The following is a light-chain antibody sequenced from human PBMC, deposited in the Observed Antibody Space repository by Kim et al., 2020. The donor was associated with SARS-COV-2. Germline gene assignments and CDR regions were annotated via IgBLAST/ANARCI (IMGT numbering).Light chain of an antibody. J-gene: IGKJ2*01. CDR2: GAS. Sequence: SQGERVTLSCRASQSVSNNLAWYQHKPGQPPRLLIYGASTRATGVPARFSGSGSGTDFTLTVSSLQSEDFAVYYCHQYNDWPPGDTFGQGTKLKIK. CDR3: HQYNDWPPGDT. CDR1: QSVSNN. V-gene: IGKV3-15*01.